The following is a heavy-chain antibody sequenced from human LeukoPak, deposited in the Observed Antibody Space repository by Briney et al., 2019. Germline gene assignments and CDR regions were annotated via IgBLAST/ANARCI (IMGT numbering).Heavy chain of an antibody. V-gene: IGHV4-39*01. D-gene: IGHD5-12*01. J-gene: IGHJ4*02. CDR2: IYYSGST. Sequence: PSETLSLTCTVSGGSISSSSYYWGWIRQPPGKGLEWIGSIYYSGSTYYNPSLKSRVTISVDTSKNQSSLKLSSVTAADTAVYYCARASRHIDYWGQGTLVTVSS. CDR3: ARASRHIDY. CDR1: GGSISSSSYY.